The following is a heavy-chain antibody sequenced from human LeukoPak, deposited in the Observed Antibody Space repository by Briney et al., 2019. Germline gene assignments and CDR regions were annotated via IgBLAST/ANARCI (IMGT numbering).Heavy chain of an antibody. CDR3: AKDQGYGSGTLYFHWFDP. Sequence: GGSLRLSCAASGFTFSSYGMSWVRQAPGKGLEWVSAISGSGGSTYYADSVKGRFTISRDNSKNTLYLQMNSLRAEDTAVYYCAKDQGYGSGTLYFHWFDPWGQGTLVTVSS. J-gene: IGHJ5*02. CDR1: GFTFSSYG. V-gene: IGHV3-23*01. CDR2: ISGSGGST. D-gene: IGHD3-10*01.